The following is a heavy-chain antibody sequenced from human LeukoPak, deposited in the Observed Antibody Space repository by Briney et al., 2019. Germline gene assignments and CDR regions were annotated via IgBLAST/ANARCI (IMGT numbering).Heavy chain of an antibody. CDR3: ARERIAVAVFPFDY. D-gene: IGHD6-19*01. CDR1: GDSVSSNSAA. V-gene: IGHV6-1*01. CDR2: TYYRSKWYN. Sequence: SQTLSLTCAISGDSVSSNSAAWNWIMQSPSRGLEWLARTYYRSKWYNDYAVSVKSRITINPDTSKNQFSLQLNSVTPEDTAVYYCARERIAVAVFPFDYWGQGTLVTVSS. J-gene: IGHJ4*02.